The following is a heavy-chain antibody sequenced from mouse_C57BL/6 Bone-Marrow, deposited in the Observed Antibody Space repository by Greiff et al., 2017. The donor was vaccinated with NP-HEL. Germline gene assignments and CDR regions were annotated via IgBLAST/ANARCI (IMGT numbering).Heavy chain of an antibody. CDR3: VRQNGAWFAY. CDR2: IRSKSNNYAT. J-gene: IGHJ3*01. V-gene: IGHV10-1*01. Sequence: EVQLQESGGGLVQPQGSLKLSCAASGFSFNTYAMNWVRQAPGKGLEWVARIRSKSNNYATYYADSVKDRFTISRDDSESMLYLQMNNLKTEDTAMYYCVRQNGAWFAYWGQGTLVTVSA. CDR1: GFSFNTYA.